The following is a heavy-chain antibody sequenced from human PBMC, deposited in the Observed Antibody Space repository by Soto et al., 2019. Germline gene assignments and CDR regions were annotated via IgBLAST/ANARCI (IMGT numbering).Heavy chain of an antibody. V-gene: IGHV1-18*01. CDR3: ARDAGGFTWLVRSDGMDV. Sequence: QVQLVQSGAEVKKPGASVKVSCKASGYTFTSYGISWVRQAPGQGLEWMGWISAYNGNTNYAQKLQGRVTMTTDTATSTAYMELRSLGSDDTAVYYCARDAGGFTWLVRSDGMDVWGQGTTVTVSS. D-gene: IGHD3-16*01. J-gene: IGHJ6*02. CDR2: ISAYNGNT. CDR1: GYTFTSYG.